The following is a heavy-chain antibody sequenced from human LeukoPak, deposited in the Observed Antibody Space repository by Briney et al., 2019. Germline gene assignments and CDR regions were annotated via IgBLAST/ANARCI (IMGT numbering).Heavy chain of an antibody. J-gene: IGHJ4*02. CDR2: LWYNGINK. Sequence: GGSLGLSCTASGFTFSSFGVHWVGQAPGKGLEWVASLWYNGINKYYADSVKGRFTISRDNSKNTLYLQMNTLRAEDTAMFYCARTRNNYDESVYSALDHWGQVTLVTVSS. D-gene: IGHD3-3*01. V-gene: IGHV3-33*01. CDR3: ARTRNNYDESVYSALDH. CDR1: GFTFSSFG.